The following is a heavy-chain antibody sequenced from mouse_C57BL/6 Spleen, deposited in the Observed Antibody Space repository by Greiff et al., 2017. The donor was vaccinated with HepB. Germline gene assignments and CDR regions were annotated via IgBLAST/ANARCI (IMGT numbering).Heavy chain of an antibody. Sequence: EVQLQQSGPELVKPGASVKISCKASGYTFTDYYMNWVKQSHGKSLEWIGDINPNNGGTSYNQKFKGKATLTVDKSSSTAYMELRSLTSEDSAVYYCARNYDDDARFAYWGQGTLVTVSA. D-gene: IGHD2-4*01. J-gene: IGHJ3*01. CDR2: INPNNGGT. CDR3: ARNYDDDARFAY. CDR1: GYTFTDYY. V-gene: IGHV1-26*01.